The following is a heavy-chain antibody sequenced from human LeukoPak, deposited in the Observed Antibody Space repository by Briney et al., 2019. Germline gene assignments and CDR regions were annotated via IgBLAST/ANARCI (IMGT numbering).Heavy chain of an antibody. J-gene: IGHJ4*02. CDR2: VYASGTT. CDR1: GGSISSYY. Sequence: SETLSLTCTVSGGSISSYYWSWIRQPAGKGLEWIGRVYASGTTFYNPSLKSRVTMLVDTSKNQFSLKLNSVTAADTAVYYCARGGNYYDSSSYYYFDYWGRGTLVTVSS. D-gene: IGHD3-22*01. CDR3: ARGGNYYDSSSYYYFDY. V-gene: IGHV4-4*07.